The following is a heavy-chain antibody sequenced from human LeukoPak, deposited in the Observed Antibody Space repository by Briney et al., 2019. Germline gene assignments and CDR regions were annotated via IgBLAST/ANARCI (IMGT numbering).Heavy chain of an antibody. Sequence: PSETLSLTCAVYGGSFSGYYWSWIRQPPGKGLEWIGEINHSGSTNYNPSLTSRVTISVDTSKNQFSLKLSSVTAADTAVYYCARDVSVAGLDYWGQGTLVTVSS. CDR2: INHSGST. J-gene: IGHJ4*02. V-gene: IGHV4-34*01. CDR1: GGSFSGYY. D-gene: IGHD6-19*01. CDR3: ARDVSVAGLDY.